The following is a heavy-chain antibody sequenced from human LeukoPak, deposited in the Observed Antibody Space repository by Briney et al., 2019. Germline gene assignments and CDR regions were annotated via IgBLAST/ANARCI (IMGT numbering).Heavy chain of an antibody. D-gene: IGHD2-21*02. CDR1: GFTFSTYS. CDR2: ISGSSRYI. J-gene: IGHJ4*02. Sequence: GGSLRLSCVASGFTFSTYSMNWVRQAPGKGLEWVSTISGSSRYIYFADSVRGRFTISRDNAKNSLYLQMSNLRAEDTAVYYCARRLNNGDCGSDCWGQGTLVTVSS. V-gene: IGHV3-21*01. CDR3: ARRLNNGDCGSDC.